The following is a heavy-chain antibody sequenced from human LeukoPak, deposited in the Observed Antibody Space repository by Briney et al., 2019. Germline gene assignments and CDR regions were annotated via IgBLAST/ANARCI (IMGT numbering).Heavy chain of an antibody. CDR3: ARSPPLIDDNWFDP. V-gene: IGHV1-2*02. J-gene: IGHJ5*02. CDR1: GYTFTGYY. Sequence: ASVKVTCKASGYTFTGYYMHWVRQAPGQGLEWMGWINPNSGGTNYAQKFQGRVTMTRDTSISTAYMELSRLRSDDTAVYYCARSPPLIDDNWFDPWGQGTLVTVSS. D-gene: IGHD3-16*02. CDR2: INPNSGGT.